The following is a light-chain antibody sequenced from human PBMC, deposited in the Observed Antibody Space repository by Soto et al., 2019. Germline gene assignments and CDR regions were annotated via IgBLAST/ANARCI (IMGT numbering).Light chain of an antibody. CDR1: QSVSSSY. V-gene: IGKV3-20*01. CDR3: QQYGRSSWT. J-gene: IGKJ1*01. Sequence: EIVLTQSPGTLSLSPGERATLSCRASQSVSSSYLAWYQQKPGQAPRLLIYGASSSATGIPDRFSGSGSEKDFTLTISRLEPEDFAVYYCQQYGRSSWTFGQGTKVEIK. CDR2: GAS.